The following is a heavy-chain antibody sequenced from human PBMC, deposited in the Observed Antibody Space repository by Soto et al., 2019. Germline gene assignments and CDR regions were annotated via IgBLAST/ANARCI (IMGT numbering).Heavy chain of an antibody. CDR3: ARHHVRGRTIAGAAEF. CDR2: INHSGNT. V-gene: IGHV4-34*01. J-gene: IGHJ4*02. Sequence: QVQLQQWGAGLLKPSETLSLTCAVYGKSLSGYYWSWIRQPPGKPLGGIGEINHSGNTNYNPSLKSRVTISVDTSKNQLCLNLSSVTAADTSMYYCARHHVRGRTIAGAAEFWGQGTLVTVSS. CDR1: GKSLSGYY. D-gene: IGHD1-26*01.